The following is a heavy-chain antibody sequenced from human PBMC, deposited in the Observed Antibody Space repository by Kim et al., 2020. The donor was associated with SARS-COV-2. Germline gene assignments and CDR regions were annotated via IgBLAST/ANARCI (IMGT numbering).Heavy chain of an antibody. V-gene: IGHV1-18*01. D-gene: IGHD2-2*01. CDR1: GYTFTSYG. CDR2: ISAYNGNT. J-gene: IGHJ6*02. Sequence: ASVKVSCKASGYTFTSYGISWVRQAPGQGLEWMGWISAYNGNTNYAQKLQGRVTMTTDTSTSTAYMELRSLRSDDTAVYYCARVPTKMVVVPAAPYYYYYGMDVWGQGTTVTVSS. CDR3: ARVPTKMVVVPAAPYYYYYGMDV.